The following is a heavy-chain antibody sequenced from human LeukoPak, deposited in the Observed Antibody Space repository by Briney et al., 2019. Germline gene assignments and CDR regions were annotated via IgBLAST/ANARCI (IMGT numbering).Heavy chain of an antibody. CDR1: GFTFSSYS. Sequence: GGSLRLSCAVSGFTFSSYSMNWVRQAPGKGLEWVSSISSSSSYIYYADSVKGRFTISRDNAKNSLYLQMNSLRAEDTAVYYCARAQYCSSTSCPYYFDYWGQGTLVTVSS. CDR2: ISSSSSYI. J-gene: IGHJ4*02. V-gene: IGHV3-21*01. CDR3: ARAQYCSSTSCPYYFDY. D-gene: IGHD2-2*01.